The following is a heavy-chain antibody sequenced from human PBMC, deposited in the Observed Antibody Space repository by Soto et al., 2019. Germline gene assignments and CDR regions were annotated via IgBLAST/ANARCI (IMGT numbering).Heavy chain of an antibody. CDR2: IDESGDS. J-gene: IGHJ4*02. CDR1: GGPIRSSSHY. CDR3: AREGGYVDY. V-gene: IGHV4-39*02. Sequence: QLQLQASGPGLVKPSETLSLTCTVSGGPIRSSSHYWGWIRQSPGTGLEWIGSIDESGDSYYNPSLKSRVTIAVDTSKNQFSPKLISVTGADSAIYYCAREGGYVDYWGQGTLVTVSS. D-gene: IGHD1-1*01.